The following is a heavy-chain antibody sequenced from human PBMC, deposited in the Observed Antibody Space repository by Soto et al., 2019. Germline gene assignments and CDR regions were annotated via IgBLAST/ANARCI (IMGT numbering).Heavy chain of an antibody. V-gene: IGHV1-69*01. CDR1: GGTFSSYA. D-gene: IGHD3-3*01. CDR3: AREEGGVVTTTSYYYGMDV. J-gene: IGHJ6*02. Sequence: QVQLVQSGAEVKKPGSSVKVSCKASGGTFSSYAISWVRQAPGQGLEWMGGIIPIFGTANYAQKFQGRVTITADESTSTAYMERSSLRSEDTAVYYCAREEGGVVTTTSYYYGMDVWGQGTTVTVSS. CDR2: IIPIFGTA.